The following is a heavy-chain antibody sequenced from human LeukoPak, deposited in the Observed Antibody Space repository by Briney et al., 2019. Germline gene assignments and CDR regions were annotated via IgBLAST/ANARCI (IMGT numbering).Heavy chain of an antibody. CDR1: GYTFTGYY. CDR2: INPSGGST. J-gene: IGHJ4*02. Sequence: ASVKVSCKASGYTFTGYYMHWVRQAPGQGLEWMGIINPSGGSTSYAQKFQGRVTMTRDTSTSTVYMELSSLRSEDTAVYYCARDGHCSGGSCYSLDYWGQGTLVTVSS. D-gene: IGHD2-15*01. V-gene: IGHV1-46*01. CDR3: ARDGHCSGGSCYSLDY.